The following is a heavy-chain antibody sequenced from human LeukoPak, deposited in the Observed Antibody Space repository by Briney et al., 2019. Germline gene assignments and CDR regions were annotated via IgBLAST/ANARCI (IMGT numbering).Heavy chain of an antibody. CDR1: GFTFSDYY. Sequence: SGGSLRLSCAASGFTFSDYYMTWIRQAPGRGLEWVSLIYVDGTTFYTDSVKGRFTISRDNFKNTLYLQMSSLRPEDTALYYCARDRAGAQSWVALDPWGQGTLVTVSS. J-gene: IGHJ5*02. CDR3: ARDRAGAQSWVALDP. V-gene: IGHV3-66*02. D-gene: IGHD3-10*01. CDR2: IYVDGTT.